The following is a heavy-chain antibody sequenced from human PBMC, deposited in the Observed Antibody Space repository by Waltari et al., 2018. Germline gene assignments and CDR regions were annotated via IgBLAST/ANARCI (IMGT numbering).Heavy chain of an antibody. J-gene: IGHJ5*02. CDR1: GGSFSGYY. CDR3: ARGAGGLNNVLRFLEWLGDWFDP. CDR2: INHSGST. D-gene: IGHD3-3*01. Sequence: QVQLQQWGAGLLKPSETLSLTYAVYGGSFSGYYWSWIRQPPGKGLGWIGEINHSGSTNYNPSLKSRVTISVDTSKNQFSLKLSSVTAADTAVYYCARGAGGLNNVLRFLEWLGDWFDPWGQGTLVTVSS. V-gene: IGHV4-34*01.